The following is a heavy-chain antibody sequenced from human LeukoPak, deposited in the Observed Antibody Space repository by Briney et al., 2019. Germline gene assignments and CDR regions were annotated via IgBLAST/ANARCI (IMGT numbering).Heavy chain of an antibody. Sequence: PGGSLRLSCAASGFTFSSYEMNWVRQAPGKGLEWVSYISSSGSTIYYADSVKGRFTISGDNAKNSLYLQMNSLRAEDTAVYYCARDHPISGEGNGYYYYYGMDVWGQGTTVTVSS. V-gene: IGHV3-48*03. CDR2: ISSSGSTI. CDR3: ARDHPISGEGNGYYYYYGMDV. D-gene: IGHD2-21*01. CDR1: GFTFSSYE. J-gene: IGHJ6*02.